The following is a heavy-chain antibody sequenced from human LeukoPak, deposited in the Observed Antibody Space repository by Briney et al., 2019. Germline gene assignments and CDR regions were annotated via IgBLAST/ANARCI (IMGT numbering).Heavy chain of an antibody. CDR1: GDSVSSNTAA. V-gene: IGHV6-1*01. CDR3: ARDLPPGAAGVTGPFEH. J-gene: IGHJ4*02. CDR2: TYYRSKWYN. D-gene: IGHD6-13*01. Sequence: SQTLSLTCAISGDSVSSNTAAWNWIRQSPSRGLEWLGRTYYRSKWYNDYAVSVKSRITINPDTSKDQFSLQLNSVTPEDTAVYYCARDLPPGAAGVTGPFEHWGQGNLVTVSS.